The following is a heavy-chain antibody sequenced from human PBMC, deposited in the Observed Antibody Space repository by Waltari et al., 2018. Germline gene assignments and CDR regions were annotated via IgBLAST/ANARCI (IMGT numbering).Heavy chain of an antibody. CDR1: GYTFTDYY. D-gene: IGHD3-10*01. CDR3: ATGSSYYYGSGRPDY. Sequence: EVQLVQSGAEVKKPGATVKISCKASGYTFTDYYMHWVQQAPGKGLEWMGRGGLEDGEPIYAEKFQGRVTITADTSTDTAYIELSSLRSEDTAVYYCATGSSYYYGSGRPDYWGQGTLVTVSS. CDR2: GGLEDGEP. V-gene: IGHV1-69-2*01. J-gene: IGHJ4*02.